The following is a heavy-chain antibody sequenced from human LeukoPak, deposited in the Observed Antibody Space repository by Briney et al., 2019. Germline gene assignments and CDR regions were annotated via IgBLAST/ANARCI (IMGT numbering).Heavy chain of an antibody. CDR2: IKQDGSEK. CDR1: GFTFSTYW. J-gene: IGHJ4*02. D-gene: IGHD3-10*01. Sequence: GGSLRLSCAASGFTFSTYWMNWVLQAPGKGLEWVANIKQDGSEKYYVDSVKGRFTISRDNAKNSLYLQMNSLRAEDTAVYYCAKDVTLVRGGLFDYWGQGTLVTVSS. V-gene: IGHV3-7*01. CDR3: AKDVTLVRGGLFDY.